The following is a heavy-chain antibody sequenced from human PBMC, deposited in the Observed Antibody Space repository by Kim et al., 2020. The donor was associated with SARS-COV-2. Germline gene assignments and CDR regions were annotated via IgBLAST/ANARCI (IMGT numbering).Heavy chain of an antibody. CDR2: IYYSGST. D-gene: IGHD3-10*01. CDR3: ARDGYGSGTNQYYFDY. V-gene: IGHV4-30-4*01. J-gene: IGHJ4*02. Sequence: SETLSLTCTVSGGSISSGDYYWSWIRQPPGKGLEWIGYIYYSGSTYYNPSLKSRVTISVDTSKNQFSLKLSSVTAADTAVYYCARDGYGSGTNQYYFDYWGQGTLVTVSS. CDR1: GGSISSGDYY.